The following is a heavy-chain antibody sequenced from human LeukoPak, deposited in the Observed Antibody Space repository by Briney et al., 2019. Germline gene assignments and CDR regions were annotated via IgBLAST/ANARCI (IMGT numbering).Heavy chain of an antibody. J-gene: IGHJ4*02. D-gene: IGHD6-6*01. V-gene: IGHV3-30*02. CDR3: KGQLLFDY. CDR2: IRYDGSNT. CDR1: GFAFSTYG. Sequence: HPGGSLRLSCAASGFAFSTYGMHWVRQAPGKGLEWVAFIRYDGSNTYYADSVKGRFTISRDNSKNTLYLQMNSLRAEDTAVYYCKGQLLFDYWGQGTLVTVSS.